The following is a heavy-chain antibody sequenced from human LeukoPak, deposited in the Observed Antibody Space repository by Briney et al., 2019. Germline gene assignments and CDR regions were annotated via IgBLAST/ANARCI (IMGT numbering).Heavy chain of an antibody. V-gene: IGHV3-74*01. J-gene: IGHJ4*02. CDR1: GFTFNRYW. CDR2: ISSDGSNT. Sequence: GGSLRLSCAASGFTFNRYWMHWVRQAPGKGLVWVSRISSDGSNTNYADSVKGRFTISRDNAENTLYLQMDSLTAEDTAVYYCVSRNYGSSPFDYWGQGTLVTFSS. D-gene: IGHD4-17*01. CDR3: VSRNYGSSPFDY.